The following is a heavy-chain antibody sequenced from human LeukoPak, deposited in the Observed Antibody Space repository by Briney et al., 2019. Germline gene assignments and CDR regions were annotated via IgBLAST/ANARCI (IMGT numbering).Heavy chain of an antibody. Sequence: SETLSLTCTVSGGSISSYYWSWIRQPPGEGLEWIGFIYYSGSTNQNPSLKSRVTMSVDTSKNQFFLRLSSVTAVDTAVYYCASSSAMVTRSFDYWGQGTLVTVSS. J-gene: IGHJ4*02. CDR1: GGSISSYY. CDR3: ASSSAMVTRSFDY. D-gene: IGHD5-18*01. CDR2: IYYSGST. V-gene: IGHV4-59*08.